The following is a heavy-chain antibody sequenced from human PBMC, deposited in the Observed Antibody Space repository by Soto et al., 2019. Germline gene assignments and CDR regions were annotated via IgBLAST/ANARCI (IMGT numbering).Heavy chain of an antibody. Sequence: SETLSLTCAVYGGSFSGYYWTWIRQPPGTGLEWIGEINHSGSTNYNPSLKGRVTISVDTSKNQFSLKLSSVTAADTAVYYCARDKITGLFDYWGQGTLVTVSS. V-gene: IGHV4-34*01. CDR2: INHSGST. D-gene: IGHD2-8*02. CDR1: GGSFSGYY. J-gene: IGHJ4*02. CDR3: ARDKITGLFDY.